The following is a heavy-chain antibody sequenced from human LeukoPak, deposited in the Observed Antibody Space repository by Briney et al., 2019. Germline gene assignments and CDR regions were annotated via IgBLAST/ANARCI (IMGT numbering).Heavy chain of an antibody. V-gene: IGHV4-34*12. J-gene: IGHJ4*02. CDR2: IIHSGST. CDR1: GGSFSGYH. CDR3: ARADARVPDY. Sequence: SETLSLTCAVYGGSFSGYHWSRIRQPPGKGLEWIGEIIHSGSTNYNPSLKSRVTISVDTSKNQFSLKLSSVTAADTAVYYCARADARVPDYWGQGTLVTVSS.